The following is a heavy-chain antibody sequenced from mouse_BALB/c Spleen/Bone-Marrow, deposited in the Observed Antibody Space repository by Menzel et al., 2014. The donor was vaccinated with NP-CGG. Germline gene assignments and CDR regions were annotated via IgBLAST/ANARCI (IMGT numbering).Heavy chain of an antibody. J-gene: IGHJ3*01. CDR1: GYTFTDYN. V-gene: IGHV1-18*01. D-gene: IGHD2-3*01. CDR3: ARAGYYTLFAY. Sequence: DVHLVESGPELVKPGASVKIPCKASGYTFTDYNMDWVKQSHGKSLEWIGDINPNNGGTIYNQKFKGKATLTVDKSSSTAYMELRSLTSEDTAVYYCARAGYYTLFAYWGQGTLVTVSA. CDR2: INPNNGGT.